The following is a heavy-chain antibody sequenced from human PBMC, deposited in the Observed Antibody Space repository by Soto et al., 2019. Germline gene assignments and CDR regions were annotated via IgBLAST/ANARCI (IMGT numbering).Heavy chain of an antibody. D-gene: IGHD3-9*01. CDR1: GDSVSSNSAA. CDR3: ARDYYDILTGSNWFDP. Sequence: SQTLSLTCAISGDSVSSNSAAWNWIRQSPSRGLEWLGRTYYRSKWYNDYAVSVKSRITINPDTSKNQFSLQLNSVTPEDTAVYYCARDYYDILTGSNWFDPWGQGTLVTVSS. CDR2: TYYRSKWYN. J-gene: IGHJ5*02. V-gene: IGHV6-1*01.